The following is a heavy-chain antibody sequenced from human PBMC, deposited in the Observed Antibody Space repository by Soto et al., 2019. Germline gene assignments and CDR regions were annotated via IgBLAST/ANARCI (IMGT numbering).Heavy chain of an antibody. Sequence: SETLSLTCTVSGGSISSSSYYWGWIRQPPGKGLEWIGSIYYSGSTYYNPSLKSRVTISVDTSKNQFSLKLSSVTAADTAVYYCARPHLLLNWFDPWGQGTLVTVSS. CDR3: ARPHLLLNWFDP. V-gene: IGHV4-39*01. J-gene: IGHJ5*02. D-gene: IGHD2-15*01. CDR1: GGSISSSSYY. CDR2: IYYSGST.